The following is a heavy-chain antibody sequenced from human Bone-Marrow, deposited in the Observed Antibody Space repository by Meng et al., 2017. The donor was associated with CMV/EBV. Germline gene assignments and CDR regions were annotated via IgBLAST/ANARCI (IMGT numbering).Heavy chain of an antibody. CDR1: GFTFSSYG. Sequence: GESLKIACAASGFTFSSYGMHWVRQAPGKGLEWVSSISSSSSYIYYADSVKGRFTISRDNAKNSLYLQMNSLRAEDTAVYYCAKHIGDYWGQGTLVNVSS. CDR3: AKHIGDY. J-gene: IGHJ4*02. V-gene: IGHV3-21*04. D-gene: IGHD2-21*01. CDR2: ISSSSSYI.